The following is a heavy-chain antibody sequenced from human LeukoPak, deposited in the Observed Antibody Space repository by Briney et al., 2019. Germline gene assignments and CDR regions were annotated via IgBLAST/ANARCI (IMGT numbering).Heavy chain of an antibody. V-gene: IGHV3-23*01. CDR3: AKERIQLWSRYFDY. J-gene: IGHJ4*02. Sequence: GGSLRLSCAASGFTFYTYAMSWVRQAPGKGLEWVSGISTSGDSTYYADSVKGRFTISRDNSKNTLYLEMNSLRAEDTAVYYSAKERIQLWSRYFDYWGQGTLVTVSS. CDR2: ISTSGDST. D-gene: IGHD5-18*01. CDR1: GFTFYTYA.